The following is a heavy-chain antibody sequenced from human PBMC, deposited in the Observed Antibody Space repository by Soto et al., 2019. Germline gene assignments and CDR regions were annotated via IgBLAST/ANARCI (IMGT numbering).Heavy chain of an antibody. CDR1: GGSISSGGYY. CDR3: ATAQMNSYYYGMDV. V-gene: IGHV4-31*03. J-gene: IGHJ6*02. Sequence: QVQLQESGPGLVKPSQTLSLTCTVSGGSISSGGYYWSWIRQHPGKGLEWIGYIYYSGSTYYNPSLKSRVTISVDTSKNQFSLRLSSVTAADTAVYYCATAQMNSYYYGMDVWGQGTTVTVSS. CDR2: IYYSGST.